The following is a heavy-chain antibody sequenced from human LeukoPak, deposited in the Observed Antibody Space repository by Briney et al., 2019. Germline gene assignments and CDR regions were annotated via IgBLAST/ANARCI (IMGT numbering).Heavy chain of an antibody. D-gene: IGHD6-19*01. CDR3: AHTYRSGWYILD. CDR1: GFALSTNGEA. Sequence: SGPTLVNATPTLTLTCTFSGFALSTNGEAVGWIRQPPGKALERLALISWDGAKRYCPSLTKRPLITKNTTKREAVITMYNMERVDTATYYCAHTYRSGWYILDWGQGTLVTVSS. J-gene: IGHJ4*02. CDR2: ISWDGAK. V-gene: IGHV2-5*02.